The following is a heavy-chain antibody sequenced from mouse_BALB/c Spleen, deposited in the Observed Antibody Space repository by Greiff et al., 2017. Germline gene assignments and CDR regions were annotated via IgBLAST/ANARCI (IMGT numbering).Heavy chain of an antibody. D-gene: IGHD1-2*01. CDR1: GYSFTSDYV. V-gene: IGHV3-2*02. CDR2: ISYSGST. Sequence: EVQLVESGPGLVKPSQSLSLTCTVTGYSFTSDYVWNWIRNFPGNQLVWMGYISYSGSTSYNPSLKSRISITRDTSKNQFFLQLNTVTTEDTATYYCERRIVLRPVYSIDYWGQGTSVTVSA. CDR3: ERRIVLRPVYSIDY. J-gene: IGHJ4*01.